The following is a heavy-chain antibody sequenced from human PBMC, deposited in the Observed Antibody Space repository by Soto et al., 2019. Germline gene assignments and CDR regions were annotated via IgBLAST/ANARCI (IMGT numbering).Heavy chain of an antibody. J-gene: IGHJ2*01. Sequence: GGSLRLSCAASGFTLSSYAMTWVRQAPGMGLEWVSGIAGSGASTFYADSVKGRFSISRDKNTLFLQMNSLRADDTAVYYCAKSLVTTLTYNWYFDLWGRGTLVTVSS. CDR3: AKSLVTTLTYNWYFDL. V-gene: IGHV3-23*01. CDR2: IAGSGAST. CDR1: GFTLSSYA. D-gene: IGHD4-4*01.